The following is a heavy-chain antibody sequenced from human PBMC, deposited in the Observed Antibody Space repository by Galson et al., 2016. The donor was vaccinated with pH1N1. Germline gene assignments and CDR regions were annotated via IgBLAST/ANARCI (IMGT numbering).Heavy chain of an antibody. CDR3: GRDAAEGALDV. V-gene: IGHV4-39*07. J-gene: IGHJ3*01. CDR1: GGSLNRGVYF. CDR2: VYYNGRT. D-gene: IGHD2-15*01. Sequence: SETLSLTCSVSGGSLNRGVYFWAWIRQPPGKGLEWIGLVYYNGRTYYNPSLKSRVTISIDSSKSHFSLNLTSVTAADTAVYYCGRDAAEGALDVWGLGTKVTVSS.